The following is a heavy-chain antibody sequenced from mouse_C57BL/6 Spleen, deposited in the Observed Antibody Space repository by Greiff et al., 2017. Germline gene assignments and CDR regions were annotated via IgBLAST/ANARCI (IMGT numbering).Heavy chain of an antibody. CDR2: ISGGGGNT. J-gene: IGHJ4*01. Sequence: DVQLVESGGGLVKPGGSLKLSCAASGFTFSSYTMSWVRQTPEKRLEWVATISGGGGNTYYPDSVKGRFTISRDNAKNTLYLQLSSLRSEDTALYYCARGYLYAMDDWGQGTSVTVSS. CDR3: ARGYLYAMDD. D-gene: IGHD2-2*01. V-gene: IGHV5-9*01. CDR1: GFTFSSYT.